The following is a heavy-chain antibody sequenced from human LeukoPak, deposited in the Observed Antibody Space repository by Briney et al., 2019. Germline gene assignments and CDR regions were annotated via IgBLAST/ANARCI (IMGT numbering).Heavy chain of an antibody. V-gene: IGHV1-2*02. CDR3: ARGPHMGIVVVPAAEIDY. CDR1: GYTFIGYY. D-gene: IGHD2-2*01. J-gene: IGHJ4*02. Sequence: ASVKVSCKASGYTFIGYYIHWVRQAPGQGLEWMGWINPNSGGTNYAQKFQGRVTMTRDTSISTAYMELSRLRSDDTAVYYCARGPHMGIVVVPAAEIDYWGQGTLVTVSS. CDR2: INPNSGGT.